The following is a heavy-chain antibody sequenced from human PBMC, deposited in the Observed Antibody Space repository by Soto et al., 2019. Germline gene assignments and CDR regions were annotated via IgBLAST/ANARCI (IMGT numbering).Heavy chain of an antibody. Sequence: SETLSLTCTVSGDSIINYYWSWIRQPPGKGLEWIGYIYYSGSTNYSPSLKSRVTISVDTSKNQFSLKLNSVIAADTAVYYCANYAVSDFLYDHWGQGTLVTVSS. J-gene: IGHJ4*02. D-gene: IGHD3-16*01. CDR1: GDSIINYY. CDR3: ANYAVSDFLYDH. CDR2: IYYSGST. V-gene: IGHV4-59*08.